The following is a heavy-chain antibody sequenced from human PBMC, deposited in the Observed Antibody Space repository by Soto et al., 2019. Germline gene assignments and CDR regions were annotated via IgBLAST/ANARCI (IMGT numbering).Heavy chain of an antibody. Sequence: EVQLVESGGGLVQPGGSLRLSCAASGFSFTNYSMNWVRQTAGKGLEWVSYISSSGRIIHYADSVKGRFTISRDNAKKSLHLLMNTLRAEDTAVHYCPRADPPVEVVGSYYIYYGLAVRGQGTTVTVSS. J-gene: IGHJ6*02. CDR1: GFSFTNYS. CDR2: ISSSGRII. V-gene: IGHV3-48*04. CDR3: PRADPPVEVVGSYYIYYGLAV. D-gene: IGHD3-10*01.